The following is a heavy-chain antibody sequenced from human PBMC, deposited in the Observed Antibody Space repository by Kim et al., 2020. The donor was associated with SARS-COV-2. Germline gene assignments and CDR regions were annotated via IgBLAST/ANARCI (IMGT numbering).Heavy chain of an antibody. V-gene: IGHV3-74*03. Sequence: GGSLRLSCAASGFDFRTSWMHWVRQAPGKGLVWVSRIRSDGYDITYADSVKGRFTISRDNAKNTLYLQMNGLRTEDTAVYYCVKVGDYDSSGYY. CDR1: GFDFRTSW. CDR2: IRSDGYDI. D-gene: IGHD3-22*01. J-gene: IGHJ6*01. CDR3: VKVGDYDSSGYY.